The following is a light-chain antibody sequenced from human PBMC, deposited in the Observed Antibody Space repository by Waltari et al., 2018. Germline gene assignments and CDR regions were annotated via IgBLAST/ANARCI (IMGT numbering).Light chain of an antibody. V-gene: IGLV1-44*01. Sequence: QSVLTQPPSASGTPGQRVTIACSGSYSHVGANVVTWYQHLPGTAPKLLIYRNDRRPSGVPDRFSASKSGTSASLAISGLRPEDEADYYCASWDDSLNGRWVFGGGTKLTVL. J-gene: IGLJ2*01. CDR2: RND. CDR3: ASWDDSLNGRWV. CDR1: YSHVGANV.